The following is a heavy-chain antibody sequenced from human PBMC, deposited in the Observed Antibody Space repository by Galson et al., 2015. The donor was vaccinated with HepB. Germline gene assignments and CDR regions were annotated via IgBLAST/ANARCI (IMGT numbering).Heavy chain of an antibody. Sequence: SLRLSCAASGFTFRSYWMSWVRQAPGKGPEWVANIKQDGSEKYFVDSVKSRLTVTKDTSKNQVVLMMTNMDPLDTGTYFCAHKVLEPTCFDYWGQGILVTVSS. D-gene: IGHD3-3*01. CDR2: IKQDGSEK. J-gene: IGHJ4*02. V-gene: IGHV3-7*03. CDR1: GFTFRSYW. CDR3: AHKVLEPTCFDY.